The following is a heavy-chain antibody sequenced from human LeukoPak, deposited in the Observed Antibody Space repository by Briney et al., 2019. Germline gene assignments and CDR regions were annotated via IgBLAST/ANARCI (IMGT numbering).Heavy chain of an antibody. CDR3: SRDPNGDYVGAFDFQP. V-gene: IGHV3-23*01. D-gene: IGHD4-17*01. CDR1: GFTFSNFA. CDR2: IRGSGGGP. Sequence: PGGSLRLSCAVSGFTFSNFAMTWVRQPPGRGLEWVSSIRGSGGGPDYADSVRGRFTISRDNSKNTLYLQMNSLRVEDTAIYYCSRDPNGDYVGAFDFQPWGQGTLVTVSS. J-gene: IGHJ1*01.